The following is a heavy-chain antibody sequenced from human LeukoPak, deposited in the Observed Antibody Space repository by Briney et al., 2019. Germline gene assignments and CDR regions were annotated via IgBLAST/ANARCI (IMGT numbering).Heavy chain of an antibody. CDR1: GFTFSNAW. J-gene: IGHJ4*02. CDR2: IKRKSDGETT. CDR3: TAGLGKTDSDS. V-gene: IGHV3-15*01. Sequence: GGSLRLSCAASGFTFSNAWMSWVRQAPGKGLECVGRIKRKSDGETTDYAAPVKGRFTISRDDSKNTLYLQMNSLQAEDTVVYYCTAGLGKTDSDSWGQGTLVTVSS. D-gene: IGHD3-9*01.